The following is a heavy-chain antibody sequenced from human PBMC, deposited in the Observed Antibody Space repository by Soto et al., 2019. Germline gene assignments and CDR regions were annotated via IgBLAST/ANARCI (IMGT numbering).Heavy chain of an antibody. CDR3: ARGDNIVATRGRFDY. V-gene: IGHV4-59*01. D-gene: IGHD5-12*01. CDR1: GGSISSYY. Sequence: QVQLQESGPGLVKPSETLSLTCTVPGGSISSYYWSWIRQPPGKGLEWIGYTYYSGSTNYNPSLKSRVTISIDMSKYQFSLRLSSVTAADTAVYYGARGDNIVATRGRFDYWGQGTLVTVS. CDR2: TYYSGST. J-gene: IGHJ4*02.